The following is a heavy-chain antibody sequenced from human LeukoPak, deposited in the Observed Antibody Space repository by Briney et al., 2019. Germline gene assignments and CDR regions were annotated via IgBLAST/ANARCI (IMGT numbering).Heavy chain of an antibody. V-gene: IGHV3-23*01. CDR3: AKTYDSSGYYSSVGYFQH. CDR1: GLTFSSYA. CDR2: ISGSGGST. Sequence: GGSLRLSCAASGLTFSSYAMSWVRQAPGKGLEWVSAISGSGGSTYYADSVKGRFTISRDNSKNTLYLQMNSLRAEDTAVYYCAKTYDSSGYYSSVGYFQHWGQGTLVTVSS. D-gene: IGHD3-22*01. J-gene: IGHJ1*01.